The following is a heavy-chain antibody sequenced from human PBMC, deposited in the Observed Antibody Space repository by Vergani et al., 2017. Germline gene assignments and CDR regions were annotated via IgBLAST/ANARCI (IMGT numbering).Heavy chain of an antibody. Sequence: QVQLQQWGAGLLKPSETLSLTCAVYGGSFSGYYWSWIRQPPGKGLEWIGEINHSGSTNYNPSLKSRVTISVDTSKNQFSLKLSSVTAADTAVYHCARGRRYSSSSPIYYYYMDVWGKGTTVTVSS. CDR3: ARGRRYSSSSPIYYYYMDV. V-gene: IGHV4-34*01. CDR2: INHSGST. J-gene: IGHJ6*03. CDR1: GGSFSGYY. D-gene: IGHD6-6*01.